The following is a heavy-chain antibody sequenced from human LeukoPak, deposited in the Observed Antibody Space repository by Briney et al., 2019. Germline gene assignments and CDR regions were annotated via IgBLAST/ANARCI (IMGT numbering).Heavy chain of an antibody. Sequence: SVKVSCKASGGTFSSYAISWVRQAPGQGLEWMGGIIPIFGTANYAQKFQGRVTITADGSTSTAYMELSSLRSEDTAVYYCASRTYYDYVWGSYRPRDYYYYGMDVWGQGTTVTVSS. CDR3: ASRTYYDYVWGSYRPRDYYYYGMDV. V-gene: IGHV1-69*13. J-gene: IGHJ6*02. CDR1: GGTFSSYA. CDR2: IIPIFGTA. D-gene: IGHD3-16*01.